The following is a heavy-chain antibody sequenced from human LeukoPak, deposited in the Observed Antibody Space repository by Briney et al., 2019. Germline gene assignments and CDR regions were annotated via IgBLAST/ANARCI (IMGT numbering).Heavy chain of an antibody. J-gene: IGHJ4*02. Sequence: SVKVSCKASGGTFSSYAISWVRQAPGQGLEWMGGIIPIFGTANYAQKFQGRVTITADESTSTAYMELSSLRSEDTAVYYCARHERNGYSYGYFDYWGQGTLVTVSP. CDR1: GGTFSSYA. V-gene: IGHV1-69*13. D-gene: IGHD5-18*01. CDR2: IIPIFGTA. CDR3: ARHERNGYSYGYFDY.